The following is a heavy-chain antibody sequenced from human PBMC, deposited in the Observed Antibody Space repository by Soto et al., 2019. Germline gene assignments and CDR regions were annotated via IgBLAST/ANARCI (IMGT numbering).Heavy chain of an antibody. D-gene: IGHD3-22*01. CDR1: GFTFRNYA. V-gene: IGHV3-30*18. Sequence: QVQLVESGGGVVQPGRSLRLSCAASGFTFRNYAMHWVRQAPGKGLEWVALISYDGRKESYADSVKGRFTISRDNAKNAVYLQMNGLRAEDTAVYYCAKDSAFRESSGFYDPYPDYWGQGALVSVSS. CDR2: ISYDGRKE. J-gene: IGHJ4*02. CDR3: AKDSAFRESSGFYDPYPDY.